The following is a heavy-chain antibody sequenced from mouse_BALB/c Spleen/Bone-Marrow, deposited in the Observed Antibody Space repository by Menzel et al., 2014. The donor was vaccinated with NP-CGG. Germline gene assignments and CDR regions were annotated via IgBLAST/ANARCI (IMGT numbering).Heavy chain of an antibody. CDR3: AAYYYGSSYGSAY. J-gene: IGHJ3*01. CDR2: IDPANGNT. CDR1: GFNIKDTY. Sequence: VQLKESGAELVKPGASVKLSCTASGFNIKDTYMHWVKQRPEQGLEWIGRIDPANGNTKYDSKFQGKATITADTSSNTAYLQLSSLTSEDTAVYYCAAYYYGSSYGSAYWGQGTLVTVSA. V-gene: IGHV14-3*02. D-gene: IGHD1-1*01.